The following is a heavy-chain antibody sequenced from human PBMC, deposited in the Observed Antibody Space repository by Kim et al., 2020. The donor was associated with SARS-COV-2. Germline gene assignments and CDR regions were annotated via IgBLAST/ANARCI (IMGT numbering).Heavy chain of an antibody. D-gene: IGHD3-10*01. Sequence: KFQGRVTITRDTSASTAYMELSSLRSEDTAVYYCARKLLWFGELGSGFDYWGQGTLVTVSS. V-gene: IGHV1-3*01. CDR3: ARKLLWFGELGSGFDY. J-gene: IGHJ4*02.